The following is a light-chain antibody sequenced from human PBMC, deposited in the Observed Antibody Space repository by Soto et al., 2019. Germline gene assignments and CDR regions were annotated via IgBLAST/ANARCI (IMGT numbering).Light chain of an antibody. CDR2: KAS. V-gene: IGKV1-5*03. CDR3: QQYSSYSEA. Sequence: DIQMTQSPSTLSVSVGDRVTITCRASQTISSWLAWYQQKPGKAPKLLIYKASTLKSGVPSRFSGSGSGTEFTLTISSLQPDDFAAYYCQQYSSYSEAFGQGTKVELK. CDR1: QTISSW. J-gene: IGKJ1*01.